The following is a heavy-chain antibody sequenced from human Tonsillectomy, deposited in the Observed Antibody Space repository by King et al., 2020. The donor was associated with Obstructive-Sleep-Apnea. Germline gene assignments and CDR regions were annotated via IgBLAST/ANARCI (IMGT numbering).Heavy chain of an antibody. CDR2: SKIKTDGGNT. D-gene: IGHD4-11*01. CDR1: GFTFSNAW. Sequence: VQLVESGGGLVKPGGSLRLSCAASGFTFSNAWMSWGRQAPGKGLEWVGCSKIKTDGGNTDYAPPVKGRFTISRADSKNTMYLQMNSLKTEDTAVFYCTTTPHYSSLDYWGQGTLSPSPQ. CDR3: TTTPHYSSLDY. V-gene: IGHV3-15*01. J-gene: IGHJ4*02.